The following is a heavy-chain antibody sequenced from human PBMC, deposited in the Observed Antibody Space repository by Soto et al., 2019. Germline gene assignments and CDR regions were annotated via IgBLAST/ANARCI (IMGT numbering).Heavy chain of an antibody. CDR2: ISAYNGNT. J-gene: IGHJ6*02. CDR1: GYTFTSSG. V-gene: IGHV1-18*04. CDR3: ARDPRLVRAGYYYYYGMDV. D-gene: IGHD6-25*01. Sequence: QVQLVQSGAEVKKPGASVKVSCKASGYTFTSSGISWVRQAPGQGLEWMGWISAYNGNTNYAQKLQGRVTMTTDTSTSTAYMELRSLRSDDTAVYYCARDPRLVRAGYYYYYGMDVWGQGTTVTVSS.